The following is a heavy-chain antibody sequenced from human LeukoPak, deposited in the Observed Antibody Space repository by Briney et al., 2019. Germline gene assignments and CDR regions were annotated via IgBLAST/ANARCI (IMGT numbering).Heavy chain of an antibody. Sequence: ASVKVSCKASGYTFTSYGISWVRQAPGQGLEWMGWISAYNGNTNYAQKLQGRVTMTTDTSTNTAYMELRSLRSDDTAVYYCARALSRDYGDYRLGYWGQGTLVTVSS. CDR2: ISAYNGNT. CDR3: ARALSRDYGDYRLGY. J-gene: IGHJ4*02. CDR1: GYTFTSYG. V-gene: IGHV1-18*01. D-gene: IGHD4-17*01.